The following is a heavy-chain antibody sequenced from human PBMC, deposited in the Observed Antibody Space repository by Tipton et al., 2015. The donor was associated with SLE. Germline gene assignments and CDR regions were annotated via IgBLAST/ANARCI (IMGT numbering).Heavy chain of an antibody. D-gene: IGHD6-13*01. CDR3: ARVEGYSSSWYPEYYFDY. CDR2: ISQDGSEK. J-gene: IGHJ4*02. V-gene: IGHV3-7*01. CDR1: GFTFSSYS. Sequence: GSLRLSCAASGFTFSSYSMNWVRQAPGKGLEWVANISQDGSEKYYVDSVKGRCTISRDNAKNSLYLQMNSLRADDTAVYYCARVEGYSSSWYPEYYFDYWGQGTLVTISS.